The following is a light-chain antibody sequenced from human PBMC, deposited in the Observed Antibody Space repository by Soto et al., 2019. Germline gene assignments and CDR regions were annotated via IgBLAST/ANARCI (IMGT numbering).Light chain of an antibody. CDR3: QQYGSSPRT. CDR2: GAS. V-gene: IGKV3-20*01. J-gene: IGKJ4*01. CDR1: QSVSSSY. Sequence: EIVLTQSPGTLSLSPGERATLSCRAIQSVSSSYLAWYQQKPGQAPRLLIYGASSRATGIPDSFSGSGSGTDFTLTISRLEPEDFAVYYCQQYGSSPRTFVGGTKVEIK.